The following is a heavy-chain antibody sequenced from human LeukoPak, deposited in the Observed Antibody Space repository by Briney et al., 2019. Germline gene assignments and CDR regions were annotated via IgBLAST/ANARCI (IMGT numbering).Heavy chain of an antibody. CDR3: ARSHDYTNYVGP. J-gene: IGHJ5*02. Sequence: GASVKVSCKASGYTFTAFHIYWVRQAPGQGLEWMGWINPNGGGTIYAPKFQGRVTMTRDTSISTAYMELSSLRSDDTAVFYCARSHDYTNYVGPWGQGTLVTVSS. V-gene: IGHV1-2*02. CDR2: INPNGGGT. CDR1: GYTFTAFH. D-gene: IGHD4-11*01.